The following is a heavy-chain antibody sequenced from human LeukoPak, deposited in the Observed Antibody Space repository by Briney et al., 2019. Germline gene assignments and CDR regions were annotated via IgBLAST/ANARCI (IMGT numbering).Heavy chain of an antibody. J-gene: IGHJ4*02. Sequence: GGSLRLSCAASGFTFSSYAMSWVRQAPGKGLEWVAVISYDGSNKYYADSVKGRFTISRDNSKNTLYLQMNSLRAEDTAVYYCAKDSGKDGIVGATSYCFDYWGQGTLVTVSS. CDR1: GFTFSSYA. CDR3: AKDSGKDGIVGATSYCFDY. D-gene: IGHD1-26*01. V-gene: IGHV3-30*18. CDR2: ISYDGSNK.